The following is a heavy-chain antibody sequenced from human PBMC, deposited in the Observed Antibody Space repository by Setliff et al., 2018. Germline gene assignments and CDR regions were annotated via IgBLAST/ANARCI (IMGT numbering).Heavy chain of an antibody. CDR1: GFSLSTNTVG. D-gene: IGHD3-22*01. CDR3: AHFTVGYDISGYLFS. CDR2: IFWDDDK. V-gene: IGHV2-5*02. J-gene: IGHJ5*02. Sequence: GSGPTLVNPTETLTLTCTFSGFSLSTNTVGVGWIRQPPGKALEWLAVIFWDDDKRYSLSLQHRLTINKDTSKNQVVLTMANVDPVDTATYYCAHFTVGYDISGYLFSWGQGTLVTVSS.